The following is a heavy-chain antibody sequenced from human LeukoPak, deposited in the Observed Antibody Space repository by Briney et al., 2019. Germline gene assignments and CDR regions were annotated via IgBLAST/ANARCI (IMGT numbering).Heavy chain of an antibody. J-gene: IGHJ2*01. V-gene: IGHV3-21*04. CDR1: GFTFSSYS. Sequence: GGSLRLSCAASGFTFSSYSMNWVRQAPGERLEWVSSISSSSTYIYYADSVKGRFTISRDDAKNSLFLQMNSLRAEDTALYYCAKDISGWGAAGTNWYFDLWGRGTLVTVSS. CDR2: ISSSSTYI. CDR3: AKDISGWGAAGTNWYFDL. D-gene: IGHD6-13*01.